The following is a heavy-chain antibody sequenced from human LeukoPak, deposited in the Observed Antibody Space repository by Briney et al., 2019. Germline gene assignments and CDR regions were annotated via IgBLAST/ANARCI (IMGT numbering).Heavy chain of an antibody. CDR1: GFTFDDYG. J-gene: IGHJ4*02. CDR3: ARNGGGYYYDSSGPIYFDY. V-gene: IGHV3-20*01. CDR2: INWNGGST. Sequence: GGSLRLSCAASGFTFDDYGMSWVRQAPGKGLEWVSGINWNGGSTGYADSVKGRFTISRDNAKNSLYLQMNSLGAEDTALYHCARNGGGYYYDSSGPIYFDYWGQGTLVTVSS. D-gene: IGHD3-22*01.